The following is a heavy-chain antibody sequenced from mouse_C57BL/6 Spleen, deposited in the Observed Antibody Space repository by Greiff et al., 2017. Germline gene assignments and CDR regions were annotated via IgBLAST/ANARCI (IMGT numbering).Heavy chain of an antibody. V-gene: IGHV1-69*01. CDR1: GYTFTSYW. CDR3: ARGIYYGNAWFAY. Sequence: QVQLQQPGAELVMPGASVKLSCKASGYTFTSYWMHWVKQRPGQGLEWIGDIDPSDSYTNYNQKFKGKSTLTVDKSSSTAYMQLSSLTSEDSAVYYCARGIYYGNAWFAYWGQGTLVTVSA. D-gene: IGHD2-1*01. J-gene: IGHJ3*01. CDR2: IDPSDSYT.